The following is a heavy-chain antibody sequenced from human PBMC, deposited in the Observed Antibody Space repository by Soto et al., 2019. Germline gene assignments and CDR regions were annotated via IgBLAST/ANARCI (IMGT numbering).Heavy chain of an antibody. Sequence: GGSLRLSCAASGFTFSSYWMSWVRQAPGRGLEWVANIKQDGSDKYYLDSMRGRFTISRDNAKNSVYLEVNSLGVEDTAIYYCARGAYSSGWYPDYFDYWGQGTPVTVSS. CDR2: IKQDGSDK. D-gene: IGHD6-19*01. J-gene: IGHJ4*02. CDR3: ARGAYSSGWYPDYFDY. V-gene: IGHV3-7*01. CDR1: GFTFSSYW.